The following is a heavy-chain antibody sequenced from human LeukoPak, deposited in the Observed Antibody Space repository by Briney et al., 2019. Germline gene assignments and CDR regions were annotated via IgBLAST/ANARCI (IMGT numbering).Heavy chain of an antibody. D-gene: IGHD4-4*01. CDR1: GFTFSSHS. CDR3: SRHGKPDYNDNDF. V-gene: IGHV3-30-3*01. CDR2: ISQDGSAK. Sequence: PGGSLRLSCAASGFTFSSHSMHWIRQASGRGLESVAVISQDGSAKYYAGSVEGRFTISRDNSKNTLYLQMNSLRTEDTALYFCSRHGKPDYNDNDFWGQGTLVTVSS. J-gene: IGHJ4*02.